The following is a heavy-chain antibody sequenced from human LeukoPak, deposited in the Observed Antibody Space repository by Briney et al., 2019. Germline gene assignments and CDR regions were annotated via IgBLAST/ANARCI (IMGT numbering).Heavy chain of an antibody. J-gene: IGHJ5*02. Sequence: PEGSLRLSCAASGFTISGYWMTWVRQAPGKGLEWVANIKQDGSEKTYVDSVKGRFIISRDNAKNSIYLQMNSLRVEDTAMYYCARDGGTDWYDPWGQGTLVTVSS. CDR2: IKQDGSEK. CDR3: ARDGGTDWYDP. V-gene: IGHV3-7*01. CDR1: GFTISGYW. D-gene: IGHD3-16*01.